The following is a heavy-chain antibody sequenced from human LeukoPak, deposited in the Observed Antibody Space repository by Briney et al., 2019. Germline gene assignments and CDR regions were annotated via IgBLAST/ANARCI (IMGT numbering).Heavy chain of an antibody. CDR2: VNGDGTKT. CDR1: GFTFSSHW. D-gene: IGHD6-6*01. Sequence: GRSLRLSCTASGFTFSSHWMHWVRQAPGRGPVWVSRVNGDGTKTTYADSVKGRFTISRDNARNTLHLQMNSLRAEDTAVYYCARDSRSSSSASYWGQGTLVTVSS. CDR3: ARDSRSSSSASY. J-gene: IGHJ4*02. V-gene: IGHV3-74*01.